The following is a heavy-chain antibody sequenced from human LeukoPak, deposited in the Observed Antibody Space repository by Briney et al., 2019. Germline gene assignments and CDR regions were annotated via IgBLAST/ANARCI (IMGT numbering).Heavy chain of an antibody. CDR3: AKGGYYYDSSGPSAGI. J-gene: IGHJ3*02. Sequence: PGGSLRLSXAASGFTFSDYYMSWIRQAPGKGLEWVTFIRYDGSNKYYADSVKGRFTISRDNSKNTLYLQMNSLRAEDTAVYYCAKGGYYYDSSGPSAGIWGQGTMVTVSS. CDR1: GFTFSDYY. D-gene: IGHD3-22*01. V-gene: IGHV3-30*02. CDR2: IRYDGSNK.